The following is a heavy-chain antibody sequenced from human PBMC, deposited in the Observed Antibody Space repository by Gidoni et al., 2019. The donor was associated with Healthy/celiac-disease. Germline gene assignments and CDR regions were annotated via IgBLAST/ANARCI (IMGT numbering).Heavy chain of an antibody. CDR3: AATYYYDSSGYYGSGGMDV. CDR1: GLTCSSDW. CDR2: IKQDGSEK. D-gene: IGHD3-22*01. J-gene: IGHJ6*02. V-gene: IGHV3-7*03. Sequence: EVQLVESGGGLVQPGGSLRLSGAASGLTCSSDWMSWVRQAPGKGLGGVANIKQDGSEKYYVDSVKGRFTISRDNAKNSLYLQMNSLRAEDTAVYYCAATYYYDSSGYYGSGGMDVWGQGTTVTVSS.